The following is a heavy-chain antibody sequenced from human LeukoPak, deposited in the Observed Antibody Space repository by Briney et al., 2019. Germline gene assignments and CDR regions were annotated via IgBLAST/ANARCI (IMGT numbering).Heavy chain of an antibody. D-gene: IGHD1-14*01. J-gene: IGHJ6*03. V-gene: IGHV3-23*01. CDR1: GFTFSSYG. CDR2: ISGSGGST. CDR3: AKFNRMVYYYYMDV. Sequence: PGGSLRLSCAASGFTFSSYGMSWVRQAPGKGLEWVSAISGSGGSTYYADSVKGRFTISRDNSKNTLYLQMNSLRAEDTAVYYCAKFNRMVYYYYMDVWGKGTTVTISS.